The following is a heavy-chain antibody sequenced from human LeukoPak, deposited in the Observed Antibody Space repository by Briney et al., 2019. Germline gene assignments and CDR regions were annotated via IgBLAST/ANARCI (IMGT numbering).Heavy chain of an antibody. Sequence: ASVKVSCKASGYTFTSYDINWVRQAPGQGLEWMGWMNPNSGNTDYAQKFQGRVTMTRNTSISTAYMELSRLRSDDTAVYYCARGSVRGVIITPPFDYWGQGTLVTVSS. J-gene: IGHJ4*02. CDR3: ARGSVRGVIITPPFDY. V-gene: IGHV1-8*01. CDR1: GYTFTSYD. CDR2: MNPNSGNT. D-gene: IGHD3-10*01.